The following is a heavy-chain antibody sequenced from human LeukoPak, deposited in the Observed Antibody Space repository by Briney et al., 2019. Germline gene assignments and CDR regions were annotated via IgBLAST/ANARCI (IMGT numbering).Heavy chain of an antibody. CDR1: GGSVSSDISY. Sequence: SETLSLTCTVSGGSVSSDISYWSWIRQPPGKGLEWIGYIHYSGSTNYNPSLKSRVTISVDTSKNQFSLRLSSVTAADTAVYYCARDSENWFDPWGQGTLVTVSS. J-gene: IGHJ5*02. CDR2: IHYSGST. CDR3: ARDSENWFDP. D-gene: IGHD3-10*01. V-gene: IGHV4-61*01.